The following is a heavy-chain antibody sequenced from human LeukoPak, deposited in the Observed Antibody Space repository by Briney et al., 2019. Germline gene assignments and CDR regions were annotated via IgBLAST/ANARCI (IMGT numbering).Heavy chain of an antibody. V-gene: IGHV4-59*12. D-gene: IGHD2-8*01. Sequence: PSETLSLTCTVSGGSISSYYWSWIQQPPGKGLEWIGYIYYSGSTNYNPSLKSRVTISVDTSKNQFSLKLSSVTAAGTAVYYCARGGTNCTNGVCYKQHWDYWGQGTLVTVSS. CDR3: ARGGTNCTNGVCYKQHWDY. J-gene: IGHJ4*02. CDR2: IYYSGST. CDR1: GGSISSYY.